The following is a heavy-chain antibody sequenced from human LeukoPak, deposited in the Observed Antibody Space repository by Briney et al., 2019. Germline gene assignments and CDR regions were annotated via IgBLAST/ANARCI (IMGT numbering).Heavy chain of an antibody. CDR1: GYTFTGYY. J-gene: IGHJ4*02. V-gene: IGHV1-2*02. CDR3: ARDRRDYYDSSGHGSFDY. Sequence: ASVKVSCKASGYTFTGYYMHWVRQAPGQGLEWMGWINPNSGGTNYAQKFQGRVTMTRDTSISTAYMELSRLRSDDTAVYYCARDRRDYYDSSGHGSFDYWGQGTLVTVSS. D-gene: IGHD3-22*01. CDR2: INPNSGGT.